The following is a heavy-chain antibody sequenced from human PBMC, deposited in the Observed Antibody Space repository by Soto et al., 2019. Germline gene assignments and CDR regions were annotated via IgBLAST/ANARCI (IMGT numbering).Heavy chain of an antibody. J-gene: IGHJ3*02. CDR2: INPRDSDV. CDR3: ARPGYTQDVWYHTYDI. CDR1: DYTFAAYW. Sequence: PGESLKISCKGFDYTFAAYWIGWVRQMPGKGLERMGVINPRDSDVKYSPPFEGQVTISADKSINTALLQWRSLKASDTAMYYCARPGYTQDVWYHTYDIWGQGTMVTVSS. D-gene: IGHD3-9*01. V-gene: IGHV5-51*01.